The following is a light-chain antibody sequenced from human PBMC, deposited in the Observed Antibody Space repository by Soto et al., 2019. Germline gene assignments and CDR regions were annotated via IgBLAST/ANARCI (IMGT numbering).Light chain of an antibody. J-gene: IGKJ1*01. V-gene: IGKV1-39*01. CDR2: AAS. CDR3: QQSYSTPVT. Sequence: DLQMTQSPSSLSASVGDSVTIXXRSSQSISSYLNWYQQKPGKAPKVXIYAASSLQSGVPSRFSGSGAGTDFTLTISSLQPEDFATYYCQQSYSTPVTFGQGTKVDIK. CDR1: QSISSY.